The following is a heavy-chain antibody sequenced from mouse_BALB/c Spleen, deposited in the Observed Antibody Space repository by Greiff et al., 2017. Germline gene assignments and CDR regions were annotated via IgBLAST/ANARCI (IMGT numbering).Heavy chain of an antibody. V-gene: IGHV5-12-1*01. D-gene: IGHD1-2*01. CDR2: ISSGGGST. J-gene: IGHJ2*01. Sequence: GQRVESGGGLVKPGGSLKLSCAASGFAFSSYDMSWVRQTPEKRLEWVAYISSGGGSTYYPDTVKGRFTISRDNAKNTLYLQMSSLKSEDTAMYYCARHRTTASYYFDYWGQGTTLTVSS. CDR3: ARHRTTASYYFDY. CDR1: GFAFSSYD.